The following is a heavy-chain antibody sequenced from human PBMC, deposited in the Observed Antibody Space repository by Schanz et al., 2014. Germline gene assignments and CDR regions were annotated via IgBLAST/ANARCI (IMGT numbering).Heavy chain of an antibody. CDR3: AREQIMAAAGLVDY. Sequence: EVQLVESGGGLVKPGGSLRLSCEASEFTFSSYKMNWVRQAPGKGLEWVSYISGTTTYTNYADSVKGRFTISRDNAKNSLYLQMTSLRAEDTAVYYCAREQIMAAAGLVDYWGHGTLVTVSS. CDR1: EFTFSSYK. J-gene: IGHJ4*01. D-gene: IGHD6-13*01. V-gene: IGHV3-21*05. CDR2: ISGTTTYT.